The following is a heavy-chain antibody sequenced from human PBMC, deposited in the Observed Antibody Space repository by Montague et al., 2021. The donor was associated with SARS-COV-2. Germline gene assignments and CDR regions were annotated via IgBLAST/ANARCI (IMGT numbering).Heavy chain of an antibody. Sequence: SETLSLTCAVYGGSFSGYYWSWIRQSPGKGLEWIGEINHSGSTNYNPSLKSRVTMSVDTSKNQFSLKLSSVTAADTAVYYCARGARQGYGFRLGSFDSWGQGTLVTVSS. J-gene: IGHJ4*02. D-gene: IGHD3-10*01. CDR3: ARGARQGYGFRLGSFDS. CDR2: INHSGST. CDR1: GGSFSGYY. V-gene: IGHV4-34*01.